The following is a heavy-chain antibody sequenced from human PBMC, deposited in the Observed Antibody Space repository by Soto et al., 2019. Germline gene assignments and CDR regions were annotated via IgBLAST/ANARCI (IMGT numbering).Heavy chain of an antibody. D-gene: IGHD6-13*01. CDR3: ASGAAAGYFDY. J-gene: IGHJ4*02. V-gene: IGHV1-69*02. CDR2: IIPILGIA. CDR1: GGTFSSYT. Sequence: QVPLVQSGAEVKKPGSSVKVSCKASGGTFSSYTISWVRQAPGQGLEWMGRIIPILGIANYAQKFQGRVTITADKSTSTAYMELSSLRSEDTAVYYCASGAAAGYFDYWGQGTLVTVSS.